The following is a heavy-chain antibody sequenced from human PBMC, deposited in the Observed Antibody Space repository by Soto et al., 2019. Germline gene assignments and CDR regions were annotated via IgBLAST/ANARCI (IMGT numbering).Heavy chain of an antibody. CDR3: ARDWQWLSTGDYFDY. V-gene: IGHV3-7*01. Sequence: GGSLRLSCAASGFTFSSYCMSWVRQAPGKGLEWVANIKQDGSEKYYVDSVKGRFTISRDNAKNSLYLQMNSLRAEDTAVYYCARDWQWLSTGDYFDYWGQGTLVTVPS. CDR2: IKQDGSEK. D-gene: IGHD6-19*01. CDR1: GFTFSSYC. J-gene: IGHJ4*02.